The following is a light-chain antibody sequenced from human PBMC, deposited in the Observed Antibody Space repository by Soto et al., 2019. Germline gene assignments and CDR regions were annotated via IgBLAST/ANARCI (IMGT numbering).Light chain of an antibody. CDR3: SSYAGSNIYVV. J-gene: IGLJ2*01. V-gene: IGLV2-8*01. CDR1: SSDVGGYNY. Sequence: QSVLTQPPSASGSPGQSVTMSCTGTSSDVGGYNYVSWYQQHPGKAPKLMIYEVSKWPSGVPDRFSGSKSGNTASLTVSGLQAEDEADYYCSSYAGSNIYVVFGGGTKLAVL. CDR2: EVS.